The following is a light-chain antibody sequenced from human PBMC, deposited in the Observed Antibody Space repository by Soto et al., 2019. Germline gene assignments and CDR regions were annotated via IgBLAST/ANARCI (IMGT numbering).Light chain of an antibody. J-gene: IGLJ2*01. V-gene: IGLV1-40*01. CDR1: SSNLGADYD. CDR2: GNN. Sequence: QSVLTQPPSVSGTPGQRVSISCTGTSSNLGADYDVYWYQQLPGTAPRLLIFGNNNRPSGVPDRFSGSKSGTSASLAITGLPAEDAAVYSCQSYDGSLTTSVFGAGTKLTVL. CDR3: QSYDGSLTTSV.